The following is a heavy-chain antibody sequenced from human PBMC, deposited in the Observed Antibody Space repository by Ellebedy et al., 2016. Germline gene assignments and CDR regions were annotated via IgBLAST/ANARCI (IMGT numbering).Heavy chain of an antibody. Sequence: GGSLRLSCAASGFTFSDYWMDWVRQASGKGLEWVANIKQDGSEKYYVDSVKGRFTISRDNAKNSLYLQMNSLRAEDTAVYYCARAPRLGVVAAEVWIDYWGQGTLVTVSS. CDR3: ARAPRLGVVAAEVWIDY. CDR2: IKQDGSEK. CDR1: GFTFSDYW. J-gene: IGHJ4*02. D-gene: IGHD2-15*01. V-gene: IGHV3-7*01.